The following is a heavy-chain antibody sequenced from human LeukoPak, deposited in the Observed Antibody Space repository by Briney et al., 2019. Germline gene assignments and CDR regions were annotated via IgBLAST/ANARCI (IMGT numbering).Heavy chain of an antibody. D-gene: IGHD4-23*01. Sequence: GESLKISCKCSGYRFTSYWIGWVRQMPGKGLEWMGIIYPGDSDTRYSPSFQGQVTISADKSISTAYLQWSSLKASDTAMYYCARRHGGNSWEYYFDYWGQGTLVTVSS. CDR1: GYRFTSYW. J-gene: IGHJ4*02. V-gene: IGHV5-51*01. CDR2: IYPGDSDT. CDR3: ARRHGGNSWEYYFDY.